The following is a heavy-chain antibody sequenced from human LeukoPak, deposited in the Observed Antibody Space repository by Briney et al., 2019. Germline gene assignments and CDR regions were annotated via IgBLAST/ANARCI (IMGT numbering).Heavy chain of an antibody. J-gene: IGHJ4*02. CDR2: VTTSSSAI. CDR3: ARDRGSYWDGGNDY. Sequence: PGGALRLSCAASGFSFSNYNMNWVRQGPGKGLEWISSVTTSSSAIYYADSVKGRFTISRDNAKSSLYLQMDSLRDEDTAVYYCARDRGSYWDGGNDYWGQGTLVTVSS. V-gene: IGHV3-48*02. D-gene: IGHD1-26*01. CDR1: GFSFSNYN.